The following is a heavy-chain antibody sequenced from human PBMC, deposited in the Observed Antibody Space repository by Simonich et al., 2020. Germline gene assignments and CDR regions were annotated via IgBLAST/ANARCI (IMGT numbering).Heavy chain of an antibody. D-gene: IGHD2-15*01. Sequence: QVQLVQSGAEVKKPGASVKVSCKASGYTFTSYGISGVRQAPGKGLEWMGRNHAYNGNTNYAQKLQGRVTMTTDTSTSTAYMGLRSLRSDDTAVYYCARASRGTWWYYYFDYWGQGTLVTVSS. CDR2: NHAYNGNT. CDR3: ARASRGTWWYYYFDY. CDR1: GYTFTSYG. V-gene: IGHV1-18*01. J-gene: IGHJ4*02.